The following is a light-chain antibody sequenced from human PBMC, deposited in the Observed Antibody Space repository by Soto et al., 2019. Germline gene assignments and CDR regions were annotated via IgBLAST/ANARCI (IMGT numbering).Light chain of an antibody. CDR1: QGISNY. Sequence: DIQMTQSPSSLSASVGDRVTITCRASQGISNYVAWYQQKPGKVPKVLIYAATTLQSGVPSRFSGSGSGTDFTLTISSPQPEDVATYYCQNYHTAPHTFGPGTKLEIK. CDR2: AAT. J-gene: IGKJ2*01. V-gene: IGKV1-27*01. CDR3: QNYHTAPHT.